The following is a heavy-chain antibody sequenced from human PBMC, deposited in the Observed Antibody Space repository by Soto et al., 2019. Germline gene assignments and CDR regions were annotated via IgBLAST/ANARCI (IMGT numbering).Heavy chain of an antibody. D-gene: IGHD6-13*01. J-gene: IGHJ4*02. Sequence: QLQLQESGPGLVKPSETLSLTCTVSGGSISSSSYYWGWIRQPPGKGLEWIGSIYYSGSTYYNPSLKSRVTISVDTSKNQFSLKLSSVTAADTAVYYCAILSGVYSSSWNPEWGQGTLVTVSS. CDR2: IYYSGST. CDR1: GGSISSSSYY. CDR3: AILSGVYSSSWNPE. V-gene: IGHV4-39*01.